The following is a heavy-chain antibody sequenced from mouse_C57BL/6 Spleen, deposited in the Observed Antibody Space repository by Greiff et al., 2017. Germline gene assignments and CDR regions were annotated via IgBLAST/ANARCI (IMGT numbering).Heavy chain of an antibody. D-gene: IGHD1-2*01. CDR3: AKPRVWSITTADWYFDV. V-gene: IGHV2-3*01. CDR2: LWGDGST. CDR1: GFSLTSYG. Sequence: VKLVESGPGLVAPSQSLSITCTVSGFSLTSYGVSWVRQPPGKGLEWLGVLWGDGSTNYHSALISRLSISKDNSKSQVFLKLNSLQTDDTATYYCAKPRVWSITTADWYFDVWGTGTTVTVSS. J-gene: IGHJ1*03.